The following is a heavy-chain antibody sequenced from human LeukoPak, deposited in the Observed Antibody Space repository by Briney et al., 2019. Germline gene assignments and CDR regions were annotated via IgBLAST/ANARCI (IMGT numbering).Heavy chain of an antibody. D-gene: IGHD5-18*01. CDR1: GFTFSTYS. J-gene: IGHJ4*02. CDR3: ASSKAGIQLWRAFDY. CDR2: ISSSSNTI. Sequence: PGRSLRLSCAASGFTFSTYSMNWVRQVPGKGLEWVSYISSSSNTIYYGDSVKGRFTISRDNAKNSLYLQMNSLRAEDTAVYYCASSKAGIQLWRAFDYWGQGTLVTVSS. V-gene: IGHV3-48*01.